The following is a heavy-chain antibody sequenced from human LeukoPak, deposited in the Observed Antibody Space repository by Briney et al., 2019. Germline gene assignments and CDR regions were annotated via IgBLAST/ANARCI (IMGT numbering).Heavy chain of an antibody. CDR2: INSDGSST. Sequence: GGSLRLSCAASGFTFSSYWMHWVRQAPGKGLVWVSRINSDGSSTSYADSVKGRFTISRDNAKNTLYLQMNSLGAEDTAVYYCARAIPYYYDSSGYSLDYWGQGTLVTVSS. J-gene: IGHJ4*02. CDR1: GFTFSSYW. V-gene: IGHV3-74*01. D-gene: IGHD3-22*01. CDR3: ARAIPYYYDSSGYSLDY.